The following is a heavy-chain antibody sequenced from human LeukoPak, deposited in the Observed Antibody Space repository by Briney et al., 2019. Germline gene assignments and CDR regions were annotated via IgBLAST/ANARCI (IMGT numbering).Heavy chain of an antibody. CDR2: IYHSGST. Sequence: PSQTLSLTCAVSGVSISSGGYCWSWIRQPPRKGLEWIGYIYHSGSTYYNPSLKSRVTISVDTSKNQFSLKLSSVTAADTAVYYCARESTAAGAFDYWGQGTLVTVSS. V-gene: IGHV4-30-2*01. CDR1: GVSISSGGYC. D-gene: IGHD6-13*01. J-gene: IGHJ4*02. CDR3: ARESTAAGAFDY.